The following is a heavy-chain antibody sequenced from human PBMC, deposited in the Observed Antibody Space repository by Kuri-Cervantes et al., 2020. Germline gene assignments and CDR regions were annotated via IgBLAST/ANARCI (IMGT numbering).Heavy chain of an antibody. Sequence: ASVKVSCKASGYTFTSYDINWVRQAPGQGLEWMGIINPSGGSTSYAQKFQGRVTMTRDTSTSTVYMELSSLRSEDTAVCYCALYDSSGYYYSRFDYWGQGTLVTVSS. CDR3: ALYDSSGYYYSRFDY. D-gene: IGHD3-22*01. J-gene: IGHJ4*02. CDR2: INPSGGST. CDR1: GYTFTSYD. V-gene: IGHV1-46*01.